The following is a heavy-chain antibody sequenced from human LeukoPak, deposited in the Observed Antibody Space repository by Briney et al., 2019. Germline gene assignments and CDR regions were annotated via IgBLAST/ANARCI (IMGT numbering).Heavy chain of an antibody. D-gene: IGHD3-22*01. CDR2: IYSGGST. J-gene: IGHJ4*02. CDR3: AKRGVVIRVILVGFHKEAYYFDS. Sequence: GGSLRLSCAASGLTVSSNYMSWVRQAPGKGLEWVSVIYSGGSTYYADSVKGRFTISRDNSKNTLYLQMNSLRAEDTAVYFCAKRGVVIRVILVGFHKEAYYFDSWGQGALVTVSS. CDR1: GLTVSSNY. V-gene: IGHV3-66*04.